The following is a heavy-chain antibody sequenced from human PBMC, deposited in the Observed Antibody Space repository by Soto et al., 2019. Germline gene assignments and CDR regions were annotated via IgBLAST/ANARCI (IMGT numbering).Heavy chain of an antibody. CDR2: ISYDGSNK. J-gene: IGHJ4*02. V-gene: IGHV3-30*03. D-gene: IGHD3-22*01. CDR3: ARGAYYYDSSGLSY. CDR1: GFTFSSYG. Sequence: GGSLRLSCAASGFTFSSYGMHWVRQAPGKGLEWVAVISYDGSNKYYADSVKGRFTISRDNAKNSLYLQMNSLRAEDTAVYYCARGAYYYDSSGLSYWGQGTLVTVSS.